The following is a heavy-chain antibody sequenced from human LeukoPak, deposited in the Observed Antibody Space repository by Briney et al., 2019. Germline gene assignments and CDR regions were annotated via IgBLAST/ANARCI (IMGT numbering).Heavy chain of an antibody. CDR2: ISSSSSYI. CDR3: ARERAPSVGEGYCSGGSCYRYAFDI. CDR1: GFTFSSYS. V-gene: IGHV3-21*01. J-gene: IGHJ3*02. Sequence: PGGSLRLSCAASGFTFSSYSMNWVRQAPGKGLEWVSSISSSSSYIYYADSVKGRFTISRDNAKNSLYLQMNSLRAEDTAVYYCARERAPSVGEGYCSGGSCYRYAFDIWAKGQWSPSLQ. D-gene: IGHD2-15*01.